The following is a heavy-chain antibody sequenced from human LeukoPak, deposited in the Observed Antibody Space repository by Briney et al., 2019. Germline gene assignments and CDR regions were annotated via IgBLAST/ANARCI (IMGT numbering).Heavy chain of an antibody. CDR2: IFSGGST. CDR3: ARGRRWDLLVSLIDASDI. Sequence: GGSLRLSCAASGFSVSSNFMTCVRQAPGKGLEWVSVIFSGGSTYYADSVKGRFTISRDNSKNTLYPQMNSLRVEDTAIYYCARGRRWDLLVSLIDASDIWGQGTMVTVSS. CDR1: GFSVSSNF. V-gene: IGHV3-53*01. J-gene: IGHJ3*02. D-gene: IGHD1-26*01.